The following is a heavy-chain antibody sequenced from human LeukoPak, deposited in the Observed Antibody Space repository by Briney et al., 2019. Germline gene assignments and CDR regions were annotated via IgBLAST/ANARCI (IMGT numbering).Heavy chain of an antibody. CDR2: INHGGST. CDR3: ARGREYYDSSGYYSQNWFDP. Sequence: SETLSLTCAVYGVSFSGYYWSWIRQPPGKGLEWIGEINHGGSTNYNPSLRSRVTISIDTSKNQFSLKLSSVTAADTVVYYCARGREYYDSSGYYSQNWFDPWGPGTLVTVSS. V-gene: IGHV4-34*01. J-gene: IGHJ5*02. CDR1: GVSFSGYY. D-gene: IGHD3-22*01.